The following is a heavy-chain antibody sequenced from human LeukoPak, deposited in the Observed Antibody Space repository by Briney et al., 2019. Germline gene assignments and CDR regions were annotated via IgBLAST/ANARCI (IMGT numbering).Heavy chain of an antibody. Sequence: GGSLRLSCAASGFTFSDYYISWIRQAPGKGLEWVSYISSSSSYTNYADSVKGRFTIPRDNAKNSLYLQMNSLRAEDTAVYYCARSYSGYDWPATFDYWGQGTLVTVSS. CDR3: ARSYSGYDWPATFDY. CDR2: ISSSSSYT. D-gene: IGHD5-12*01. V-gene: IGHV3-11*06. J-gene: IGHJ4*02. CDR1: GFTFSDYY.